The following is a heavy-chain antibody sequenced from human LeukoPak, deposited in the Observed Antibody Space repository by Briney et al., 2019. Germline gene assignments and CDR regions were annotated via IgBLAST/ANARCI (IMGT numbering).Heavy chain of an antibody. CDR2: ISSSGSTI. V-gene: IGHV3-11*01. CDR3: ARSPSTDYYGSGSGYYGMDV. CDR1: GFTFSDYY. Sequence: GGSLRLSCAASGFTFSDYYMSWIRQAPGKGPEWVSYISSSGSTIYYADSVKGRFTISRDNAKNSLYLQMNSLRAEDTAVYYCARSPSTDYYGSGSGYYGMDVWGQGTTVTVSS. J-gene: IGHJ6*02. D-gene: IGHD3-10*01.